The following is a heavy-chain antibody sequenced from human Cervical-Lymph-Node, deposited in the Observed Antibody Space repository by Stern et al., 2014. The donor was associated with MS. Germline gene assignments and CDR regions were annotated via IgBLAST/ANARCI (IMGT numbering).Heavy chain of an antibody. CDR3: ARRCSRRIDAFDI. J-gene: IGHJ3*02. CDR2: IDPSDSYT. D-gene: IGHD2-15*01. V-gene: IGHV5-10-1*03. CDR1: GYSFTSYW. Sequence: EVQLVQSGGEVKRPGVSLWISCKGFGYSFTSYWINWVRQMPGKGLEWMGRIDPSDSYTNYSPSFQGHVTISADKSISTAYLQWSSLKASDTAMYYCARRCSRRIDAFDIWGQGTMVTVYS.